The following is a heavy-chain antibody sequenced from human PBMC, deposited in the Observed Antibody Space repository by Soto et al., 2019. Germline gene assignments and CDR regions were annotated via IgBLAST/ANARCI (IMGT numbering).Heavy chain of an antibody. D-gene: IGHD3-22*01. J-gene: IGHJ6*02. CDR2: IYYRGST. CDR1: AGSIRSNY. Sequence: SETLSLPCTVSAGSIRSNYSSWIRQPPGKGLEWIGYIYYRGSTNYNPSLKSRVPISVDTSKTQFSLKLSSVTAADTAVYYCARDFDDSTGKYYYAMDVWGQGNTVTGSS. V-gene: IGHV4-59*01. CDR3: ARDFDDSTGKYYYAMDV.